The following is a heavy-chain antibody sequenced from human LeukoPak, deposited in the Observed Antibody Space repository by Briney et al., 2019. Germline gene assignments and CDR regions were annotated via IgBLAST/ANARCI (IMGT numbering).Heavy chain of an antibody. V-gene: IGHV3-30*18. J-gene: IGHJ5*02. D-gene: IGHD3-16*01. CDR1: GFTFSSYG. CDR2: ISYDGSNK. CDR3: AKDLTGGGEFDP. Sequence: GGSLRLSCAASGFTFSSYGMHWVRQAPGKGLEWVAVISYDGSNKYYADSVKGRFTISRDNSKNTLYLQMNSLRAEDTAVYYCAKDLTGGGEFDPWGHGTLVTVSP.